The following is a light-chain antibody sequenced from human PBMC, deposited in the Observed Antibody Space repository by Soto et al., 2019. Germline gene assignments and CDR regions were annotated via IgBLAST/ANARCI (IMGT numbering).Light chain of an antibody. CDR2: EVT. V-gene: IGLV2-14*01. CDR1: SSDVGFYKY. J-gene: IGLJ1*01. Sequence: QSALTQPASVSGSPGQSIAISCTGSSSDVGFYKYVSWYQQHPGKVPKLIIYEVTNRPSGVSNRFSGSKSGNTASLTISGIQAEDEGDYYCGSITRSSTSVFGTGTKVTVL. CDR3: GSITRSSTSV.